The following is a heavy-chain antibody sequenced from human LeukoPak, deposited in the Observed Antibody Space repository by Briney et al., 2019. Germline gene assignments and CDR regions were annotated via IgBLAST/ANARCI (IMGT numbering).Heavy chain of an antibody. CDR1: GYTFTSYG. Sequence: ASVKVSCKASGYTFTSYGISWVRQAPGQGLEWMGWISAYNGNTNYAQKLQGRVTMTTDTSTSTAYMELRSLRSDDTAVYYCARRTRELGYCSGGSCYHDAFDIWGQGTMVTVS. V-gene: IGHV1-18*01. D-gene: IGHD2-15*01. J-gene: IGHJ3*02. CDR2: ISAYNGNT. CDR3: ARRTRELGYCSGGSCYHDAFDI.